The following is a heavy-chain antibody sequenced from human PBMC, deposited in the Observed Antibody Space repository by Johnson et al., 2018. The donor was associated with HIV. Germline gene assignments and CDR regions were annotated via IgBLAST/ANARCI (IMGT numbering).Heavy chain of an antibody. CDR1: GFTFSSYW. V-gene: IGHV3-74*01. CDR2: INSDGSST. CDR3: ARDKAKNTLYLQMNRLRAEDTAVYYCARDKAVGYSSGWHAFDI. D-gene: IGHD6-19*01. J-gene: IGHJ3*02. Sequence: VQLVESGGGVVQPGGSLRLSCAASGFTFSSYWMHWVRQAPGTGLVWVSRINSDGSSTRYADSVKGRFTISRDNAKTPLYLQMNSMTAEATAVYYFARDKAKNTLYLQMNRLRAEDTAVYYCARDKAVGYSSGWHAFDIWGQGTMVTVSS.